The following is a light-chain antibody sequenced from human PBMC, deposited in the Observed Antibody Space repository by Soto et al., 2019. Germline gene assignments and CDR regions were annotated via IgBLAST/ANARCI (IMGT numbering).Light chain of an antibody. J-gene: IGKJ1*01. CDR1: QSIDNRY. CDR2: ATS. V-gene: IGKV3-20*01. Sequence: EIVLTQSPGTLSSSPGERATLSCRASQSIDNRYLAWYQHKPGQAPSLLIYATSSRATGIPDRFGGSGSGTDFTLTINRLEPEDFAVYYCQQYFGSYWTFGQGTKVDIK. CDR3: QQYFGSYWT.